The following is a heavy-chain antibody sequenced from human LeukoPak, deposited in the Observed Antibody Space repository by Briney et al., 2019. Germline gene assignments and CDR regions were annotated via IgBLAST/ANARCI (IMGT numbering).Heavy chain of an antibody. CDR1: GGSITNYF. Sequence: SETLSLTCTVSGGSITNYFWTRIRQSAGKGLEWIGRMYTSGSPTYNPSLKSRILMSIDTSKNQLSLRLTSVTAADTGVYYCALAGPRYNYHGMDVWGQGTTVIVSS. D-gene: IGHD6-19*01. CDR2: MYTSGSP. V-gene: IGHV4-4*07. CDR3: ALAGPRYNYHGMDV. J-gene: IGHJ6*02.